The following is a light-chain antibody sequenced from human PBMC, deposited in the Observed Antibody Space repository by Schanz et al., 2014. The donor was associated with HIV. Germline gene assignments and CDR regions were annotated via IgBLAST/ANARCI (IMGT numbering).Light chain of an antibody. Sequence: EIVLTQSPGTLSLSPGERATLSCRASQSVSASYLAWYQQKPGQAPRLLIHGASSRAAGVPARFSGSGSATEFTLTISRLEPEDFAVYYCQQYGDSPPLTFGGGTKVEIK. CDR1: QSVSASY. CDR3: QQYGDSPPLT. V-gene: IGKV3-20*01. J-gene: IGKJ4*01. CDR2: GAS.